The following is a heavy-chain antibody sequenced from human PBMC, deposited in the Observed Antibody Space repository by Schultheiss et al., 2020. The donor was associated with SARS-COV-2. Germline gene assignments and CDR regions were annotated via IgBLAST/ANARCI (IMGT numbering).Heavy chain of an antibody. CDR2: IWYDGSNK. CDR3: AKDLERSGYYYPLDY. V-gene: IGHV3-33*06. D-gene: IGHD3-22*01. CDR1: EFTFSSYG. J-gene: IGHJ4*02. Sequence: GGSLRLSCAASEFTFSSYGMHWVRQAPGKGLEWVAVIWYDGSNKYYADSVKGRFTISRDNSKNTLYLQMNSLKTEDTAVYYCAKDLERSGYYYPLDYWGQGTLVTVSS.